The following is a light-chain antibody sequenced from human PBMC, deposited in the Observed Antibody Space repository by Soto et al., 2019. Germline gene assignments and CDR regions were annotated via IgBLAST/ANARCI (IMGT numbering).Light chain of an antibody. Sequence: QSVLTQPPSVSAAPGQKVTISCSGTRSNIGYNYVSWYQQFPDAAPQLFIYNNDKRPSGIPDRFSGSKSGTSATLRISGLQTGDEAEYYCGTWDSSLDTVVFGTGTKVTVL. CDR1: RSNIGYNY. V-gene: IGLV1-51*01. CDR3: GTWDSSLDTVV. CDR2: NND. J-gene: IGLJ1*01.